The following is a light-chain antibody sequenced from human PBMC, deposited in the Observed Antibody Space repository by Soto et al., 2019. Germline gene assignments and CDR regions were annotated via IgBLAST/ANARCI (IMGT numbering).Light chain of an antibody. J-gene: IGLJ1*01. CDR2: EVT. V-gene: IGLV2-8*01. CDR1: SSAVGNYNY. Sequence: QSVLTQPPSASGSPGQSATISCTGSSSAVGNYNYVSWYQQHPGKAAKPMVYEVTKRPSGVPHRFSGSKSGDAASLSVPGLQAEDEADYYCSSYAGNNDFVFGNGTKVTVL. CDR3: SSYAGNNDFV.